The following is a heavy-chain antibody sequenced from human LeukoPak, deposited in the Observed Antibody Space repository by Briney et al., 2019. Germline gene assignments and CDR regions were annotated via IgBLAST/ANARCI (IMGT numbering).Heavy chain of an antibody. Sequence: SETLSLTCTVSGGSISGGGYYWSWIRQHPGKGLEWIGYIYYSGSTYYNPSLKSRVTISVDTSKNQFSLKLSSVTAADTAVYYCARDKVGYFNYYGMDVWGQGTTVTVSS. CDR1: GGSISGGGYY. J-gene: IGHJ6*02. V-gene: IGHV4-31*03. CDR3: ARDKVGYFNYYGMDV. CDR2: IYYSGST.